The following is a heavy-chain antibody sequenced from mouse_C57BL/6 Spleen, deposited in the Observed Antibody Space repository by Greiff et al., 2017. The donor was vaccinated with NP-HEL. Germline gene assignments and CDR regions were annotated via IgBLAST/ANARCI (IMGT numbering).Heavy chain of an antibody. Sequence: VQLQQSGPGLVKPSQSLSLTCSVTGYSITSGYYWNWIRQFPGNKLEWMGYISYDGSNNYNPSLKNRISITRDTSKNQFFLKLNSVTTEDTATYYCAYYYGGFAYWGQGTLVTVSA. CDR2: ISYDGSN. CDR1: GYSITSGYY. V-gene: IGHV3-6*01. CDR3: AYYYGGFAY. D-gene: IGHD1-1*01. J-gene: IGHJ3*01.